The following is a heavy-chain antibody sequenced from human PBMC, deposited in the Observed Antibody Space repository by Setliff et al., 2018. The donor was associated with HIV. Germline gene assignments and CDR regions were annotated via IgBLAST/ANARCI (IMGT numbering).Heavy chain of an antibody. V-gene: IGHV4-39*01. CDR1: GASISSPIYY. CDR2: IYYNGNT. Sequence: SETLSLTCSVSGASISSPIYYWGWIRQAPGKGLEWLGNIYYNGNTNYKPSLERRLTISVDTSKNQFSLRLSSVTAADTAVCYCARQGAVIGHSFDYWGQGALVTVSS. CDR3: ARQGAVIGHSFDY. J-gene: IGHJ4*02. D-gene: IGHD2-21*01.